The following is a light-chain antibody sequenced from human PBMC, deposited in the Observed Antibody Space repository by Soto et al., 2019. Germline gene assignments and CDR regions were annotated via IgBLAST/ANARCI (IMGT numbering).Light chain of an antibody. J-gene: IGKJ4*01. CDR3: QQANTFPS. CDR2: GAS. CDR1: QGISSW. Sequence: DIQMTQSPSSVSASVGDTVTITCRASQGISSWLAWYRQRPGKAPNLLIFGASTLQSGVPSRFSGSRSGTEFTLTISSLQPEDFATYYCQQANTFPSFGGGTKVEI. V-gene: IGKV1-12*02.